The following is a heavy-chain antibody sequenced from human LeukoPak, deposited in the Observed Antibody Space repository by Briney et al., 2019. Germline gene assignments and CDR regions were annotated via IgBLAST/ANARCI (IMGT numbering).Heavy chain of an antibody. CDR2: INHSGST. CDR1: GGSISSSSYY. Sequence: SETLPLTCTVSGGSISSSSYYWGWIRQPPGKGLEWIGEINHSGSTNYNPSLKSRVIISVDTSKNQFSLKLSSVTAADTAVYYCVRVDSGGNYFDYWGQGTLVTVSS. V-gene: IGHV4-39*07. J-gene: IGHJ4*02. CDR3: VRVDSGGNYFDY. D-gene: IGHD2-15*01.